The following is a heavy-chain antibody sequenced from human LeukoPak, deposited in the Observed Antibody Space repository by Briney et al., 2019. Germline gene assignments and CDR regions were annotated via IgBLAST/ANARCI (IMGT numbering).Heavy chain of an antibody. CDR3: SRERGDREFDY. D-gene: IGHD3-3*01. CDR1: DFTVSSNY. Sequence: GGSLRLSCVASDFTVSSNYMSWVRQAPGKGLEWVSVIYSGGNTYYADSVKARFTISRDNSKNTVFLQMDSLRAEDTAQYYCSRERGDREFDYWGQGTLVTVSS. V-gene: IGHV3-53*03. J-gene: IGHJ4*02. CDR2: IYSGGNT.